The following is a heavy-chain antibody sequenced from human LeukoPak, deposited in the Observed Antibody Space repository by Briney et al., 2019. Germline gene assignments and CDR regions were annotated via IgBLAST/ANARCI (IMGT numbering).Heavy chain of an antibody. V-gene: IGHV1-24*01. J-gene: IGHJ4*02. D-gene: IGHD3-10*01. CDR1: GYTLTELS. CDR3: ARGRLREDDSGSFDY. CDR2: FDPEDSET. Sequence: GASVKVSCKVSGYTLTELSMHWVRQAPGKGLEWMGGFDPEDSETIYAQKFQGRVTMTRDTSISTAYMELSGLTSEDTAVYYCARGRLREDDSGSFDYWGQGTLVTVSS.